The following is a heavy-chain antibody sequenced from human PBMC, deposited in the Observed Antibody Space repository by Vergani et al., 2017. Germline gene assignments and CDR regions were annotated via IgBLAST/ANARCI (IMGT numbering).Heavy chain of an antibody. D-gene: IGHD2-15*01. CDR3: ARGGAGGYRDIGVVVAALDY. CDR1: GFTFSSYG. CDR2: IWYDGSNK. J-gene: IGHJ4*02. Sequence: QVQLVESGGGVVQPGRSLRLSCAASGFTFSSYGMHWVRQAPGKGLEWVAVIWYDGSNKYYADSVKGRFTISRDNSKNTLYLQMNSLRAEDTAVYYCARGGAGGYRDIGVVVAALDYWGQGTLVTVSS. V-gene: IGHV3-33*01.